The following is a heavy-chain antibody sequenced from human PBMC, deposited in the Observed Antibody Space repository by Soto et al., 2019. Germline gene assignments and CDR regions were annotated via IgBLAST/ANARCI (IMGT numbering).Heavy chain of an antibody. J-gene: IGHJ4*02. V-gene: IGHV3-23*01. Sequence: PGGSLRLSCAASGFTFSKALMNWVRQAPGKGLEWVSTISGSGDSTYYADSVKGRFTISRDNSKNTLYLQMNSLRAEDTAVYYCAKDGSYYDYVWGTYRYLFDYWGQGALVTVS. CDR2: ISGSGDST. CDR1: GFTFSKAL. CDR3: AKDGSYYDYVWGTYRYLFDY. D-gene: IGHD3-16*02.